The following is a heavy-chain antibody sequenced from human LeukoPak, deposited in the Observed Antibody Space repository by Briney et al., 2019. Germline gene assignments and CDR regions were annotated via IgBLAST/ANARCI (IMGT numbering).Heavy chain of an antibody. Sequence: AETLTLTCTVSGGSISSCSYYWGWIRQPPGKGLEWIGSIDYSGSTYYNPSLKSRVTISGDTSKNQSSLKLSSVTAADTAVYYCARERVVVPAALDYWGQGTLVTVSS. V-gene: IGHV4-39*07. D-gene: IGHD2-2*01. CDR2: IDYSGST. CDR3: ARERVVVPAALDY. CDR1: GGSISSCSYY. J-gene: IGHJ4*02.